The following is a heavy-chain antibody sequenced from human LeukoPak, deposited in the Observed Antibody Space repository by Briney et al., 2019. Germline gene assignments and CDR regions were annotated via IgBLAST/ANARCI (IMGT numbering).Heavy chain of an antibody. CDR2: VDHTGST. CDR3: ARGRVSSSTWYSTYYYFFYMDF. Sequence: PSETLSLTCTVSGGSISSYYWSWIRQPAGKGLEWIGYVDHTGSTKFNPSLNGRVSISRDTSKNFFSLRLRSVTAADTAVYFCARGRVSSSTWYSTYYYFFYMDFWGKGTTVTVSS. J-gene: IGHJ6*03. D-gene: IGHD4-11*01. CDR1: GGSISSYY. V-gene: IGHV4-59*01.